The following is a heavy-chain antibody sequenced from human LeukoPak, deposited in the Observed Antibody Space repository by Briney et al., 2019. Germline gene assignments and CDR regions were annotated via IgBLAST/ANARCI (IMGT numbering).Heavy chain of an antibody. J-gene: IGHJ4*02. CDR2: ISSSSSYI. Sequence: GGSLRLSCAASGFTFSSYSMNWVRQAPGKGLEWVSSISSSSSYIYYADSVKGRFTISRDNSKNTLYLQMDSLRAEDTAVYYCARAHFYDSGTYYSPFDYWGQGTLVTVSS. CDR3: ARAHFYDSGTYYSPFDY. D-gene: IGHD3-22*01. V-gene: IGHV3-21*04. CDR1: GFTFSSYS.